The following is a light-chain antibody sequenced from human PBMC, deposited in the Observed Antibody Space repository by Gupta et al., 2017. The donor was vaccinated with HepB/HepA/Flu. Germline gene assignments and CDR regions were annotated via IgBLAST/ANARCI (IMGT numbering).Light chain of an antibody. J-gene: IGKJ4*01. CDR2: NSS. CDR1: QNIDTC. V-gene: IGKV1-39*01. Sequence: DIQMTQSPSSLSAFVGDRVTITCRASQNIDTCLNWYQPEGGRAPKLLIYNSSSLHSGVPSRFSGSGSGTDFTLTITSLQPEEFATYSCQQRDSTPLTFGGGTTVYIK. CDR3: QQRDSTPLT.